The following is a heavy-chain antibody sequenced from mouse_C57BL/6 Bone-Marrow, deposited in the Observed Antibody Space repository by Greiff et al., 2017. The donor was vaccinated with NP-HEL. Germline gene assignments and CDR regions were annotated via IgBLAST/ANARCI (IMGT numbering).Heavy chain of an antibody. CDR1: GFTFSDYG. CDR3: ARLRGPVYYYAMDY. J-gene: IGHJ4*01. Sequence: EVKLQESGGGLVKPGGSLKLSCAASGFTFSDYGMHWVRQAPEKGLEWVAYISSGSSTIYYADTVKGRFTISRDNAKNTLFLQMTSLRSEDTAMYYCARLRGPVYYYAMDYWGQGTSVTVSS. V-gene: IGHV5-17*01. CDR2: ISSGSSTI.